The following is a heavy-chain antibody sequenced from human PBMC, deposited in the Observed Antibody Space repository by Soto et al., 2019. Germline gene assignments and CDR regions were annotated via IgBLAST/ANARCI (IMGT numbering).Heavy chain of an antibody. Sequence: GSSVKVSCKASGGTFSSYAISWVRQAPGQGLEWMGGIIPIFGTANYAQKFQGRVTITADKSTSTAYMELSSLRSEDTAVYYCARNRGEVVPAARFDAFDIWGQGTMVTLSS. CDR3: ARNRGEVVPAARFDAFDI. V-gene: IGHV1-69*06. D-gene: IGHD2-2*01. J-gene: IGHJ3*02. CDR2: IIPIFGTA. CDR1: GGTFSSYA.